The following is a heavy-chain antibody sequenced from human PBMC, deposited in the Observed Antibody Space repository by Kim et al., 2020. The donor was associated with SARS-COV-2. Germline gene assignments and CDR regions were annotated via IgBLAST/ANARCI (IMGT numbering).Heavy chain of an antibody. D-gene: IGHD2-15*01. J-gene: IGHJ5*02. CDR3: ARHSGRYCSGGSCYSWAVFDH. CDR2: IYYSGST. V-gene: IGHV4-39*01. Sequence: SETLSLTCTVSGGSISSSSYYWGWIRQPPGKGLEWIGSIYYSGSTYYNPSLKSRVTISVDTSKNQFSLKLSSVTAADTAVYYCARHSGRYCSGGSCYSWAVFDHWGQGTLVTVSS. CDR1: GGSISSSSYY.